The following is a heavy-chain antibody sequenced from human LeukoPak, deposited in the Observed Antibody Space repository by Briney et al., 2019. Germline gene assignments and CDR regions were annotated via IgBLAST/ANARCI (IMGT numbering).Heavy chain of an antibody. CDR1: GFTFSSYE. J-gene: IGHJ4*02. V-gene: IGHV3-48*03. Sequence: QSGGSLRLSCAASGFTFSSYEMNWVRQAPGKGLEWVSYISSSGSTIYCADSVKGRFTISRDNAKNSLYLQMNSLRAEDTAVYYCARDRFRYYYGSSGAFDYWGQGTLVTVSS. CDR3: ARDRFRYYYGSSGAFDY. CDR2: ISSSGSTI. D-gene: IGHD3-22*01.